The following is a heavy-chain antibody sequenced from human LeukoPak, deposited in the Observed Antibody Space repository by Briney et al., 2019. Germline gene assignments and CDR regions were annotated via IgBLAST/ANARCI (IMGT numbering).Heavy chain of an antibody. CDR1: VFTFTGYS. Sequence: PGGSLRLSCVVSVFTFTGYSMNWVRQAPGKGLEWVSSISSSSSHIFYADSVKGRFTISRDNARNALDLQMNSLRAEDAAVYYCARSVMTGSTTRAFDMWGQGTMVTVSS. CDR2: ISSSSSHI. D-gene: IGHD2/OR15-2a*01. J-gene: IGHJ3*02. CDR3: ARSVMTGSTTRAFDM. V-gene: IGHV3-21*01.